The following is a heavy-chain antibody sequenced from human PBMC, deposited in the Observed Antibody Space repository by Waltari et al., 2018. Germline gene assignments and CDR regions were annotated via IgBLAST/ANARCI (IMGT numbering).Heavy chain of an antibody. CDR3: ARPRSNYYEDAFDI. J-gene: IGHJ3*02. Sequence: QVQLVQSGAEVKKPGSSVKVSCKASGGTFSSYAISWVRQAPGQGLEWMGWMNPNSGNTGYAQKFQGRVTITRNTSISTAYMELSSLRSEDTAVYYCARPRSNYYEDAFDIWGQGTMVTVSS. V-gene: IGHV1-8*03. CDR1: GGTFSSYA. CDR2: MNPNSGNT. D-gene: IGHD3-22*01.